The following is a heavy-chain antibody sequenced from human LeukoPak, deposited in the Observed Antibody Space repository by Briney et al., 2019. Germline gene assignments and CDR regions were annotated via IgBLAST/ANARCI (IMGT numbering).Heavy chain of an antibody. V-gene: IGHV3-7*01. CDR2: IKEDGSEE. CDR1: GFTFSRYW. J-gene: IGHJ4*02. CDR3: ARAYTDYAEGGY. Sequence: GGSLRLSCVASGFTFSRYWMTCVRQAPGKGLEWVANIKEDGSEENYVDSVKGRFTISRDNAKNSLYLQLNSLRVDDTAVYYCARAYTDYAEGGYWGQGTLITVSS. D-gene: IGHD4-17*01.